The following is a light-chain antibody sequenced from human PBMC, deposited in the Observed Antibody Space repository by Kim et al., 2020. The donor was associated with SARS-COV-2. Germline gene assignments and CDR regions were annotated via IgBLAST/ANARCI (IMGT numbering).Light chain of an antibody. CDR2: DNN. V-gene: IGLV1-51*01. CDR3: ATWGSILSVWL. J-gene: IGLJ3*02. CDR1: SSNVGTND. Sequence: GQKITSSCSGSSSNVGTNDVSWYQQLPGTVPKVLIYDNNKRPSGIPGRFSGSKSGTSATLNITGLQTGDDADYYCATWGSILSVWLFGGGTQLTVL.